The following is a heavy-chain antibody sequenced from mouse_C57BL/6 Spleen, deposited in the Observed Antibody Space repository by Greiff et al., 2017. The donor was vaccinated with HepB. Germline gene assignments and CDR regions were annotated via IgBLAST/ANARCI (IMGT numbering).Heavy chain of an antibody. D-gene: IGHD2-2*01. CDR1: GYTFTDYN. Sequence: VQLKQSGPELVKPGASVKIPCKASGYTFTDYNMDWVKQSHGKSLEWIGDINPNNGGTIYNQKFKGKATLTVDKSSSTAYIELRSLTSEDTAVYYCAVWLRQSYWYFDVWGTGTTVTVSS. CDR3: AVWLRQSYWYFDV. CDR2: INPNNGGT. J-gene: IGHJ1*03. V-gene: IGHV1-18*01.